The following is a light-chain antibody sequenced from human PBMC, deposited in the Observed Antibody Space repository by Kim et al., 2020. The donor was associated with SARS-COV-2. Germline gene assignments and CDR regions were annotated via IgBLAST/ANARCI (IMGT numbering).Light chain of an antibody. J-gene: IGLJ2*01. Sequence: GQSYTISCTGTSGGVGSYDRVSWYQQPPGTAPKLMIYEVSNRPSGVPDRFSGSKSGNTASLTISGLQAEDEADYYCSSYTSSSTLVFGGGTQLTVL. CDR1: SGGVGSYDR. V-gene: IGLV2-18*02. CDR3: SSYTSSSTLV. CDR2: EVS.